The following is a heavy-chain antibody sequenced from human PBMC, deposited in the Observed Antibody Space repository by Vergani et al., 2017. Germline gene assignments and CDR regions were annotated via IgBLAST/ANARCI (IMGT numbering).Heavy chain of an antibody. CDR3: ARGGNTGSYRLFHFFDY. J-gene: IGHJ4*02. D-gene: IGHD1-26*01. Sequence: QVQLVESGGGVVQPGRSLRLSCAVSGFTFSNFPMHWVRQAPGKGLEWVAVISYDGNDKYYADSVRGRFTISRDNSKNTLYLQVNSLRAEDTALYFCARGGNTGSYRLFHFFDYWGQGTVVTGSS. CDR1: GFTFSNFP. V-gene: IGHV3-30-3*01. CDR2: ISYDGNDK.